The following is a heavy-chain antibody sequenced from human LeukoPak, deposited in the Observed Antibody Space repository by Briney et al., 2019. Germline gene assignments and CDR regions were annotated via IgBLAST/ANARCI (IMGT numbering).Heavy chain of an antibody. V-gene: IGHV3-7*01. CDR3: AREPDNYEFWSGYYYYYYMDV. CDR2: IKQDGSEK. D-gene: IGHD3-3*01. J-gene: IGHJ6*03. Sequence: PGGSLRLSCAASGFTFSSYWMSWVRQAPGKGLEWVANIKQDGSEKYYVDSVKGRFTISRDNAKNSLYLQMNSLRAEDTAVYSCAREPDNYEFWSGYYYYYYMDVWGKGTTVTVSS. CDR1: GFTFSSYW.